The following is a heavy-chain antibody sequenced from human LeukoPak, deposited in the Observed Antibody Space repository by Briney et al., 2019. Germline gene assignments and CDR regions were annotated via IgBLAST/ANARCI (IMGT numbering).Heavy chain of an antibody. Sequence: GGSLRLSCAASGFTFSSYWMSWVRQAPGKGLEWVANIKQDGSEKYYVDSVKGRFTISRDNAKNSLYLQMNSLRAEDTAVYYCARDYRIAAKEVYYYYYMDVWGKGTTVTVSS. CDR3: ARDYRIAAKEVYYYYYMDV. CDR2: IKQDGSEK. D-gene: IGHD6-13*01. V-gene: IGHV3-7*01. J-gene: IGHJ6*03. CDR1: GFTFSSYW.